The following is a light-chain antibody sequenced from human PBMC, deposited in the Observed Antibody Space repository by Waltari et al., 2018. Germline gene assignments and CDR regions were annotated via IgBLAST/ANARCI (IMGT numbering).Light chain of an antibody. V-gene: IGKV2-28*01. CDR3: MQALQTPWT. CDR1: QTLLRYNGNNF. J-gene: IGKJ1*01. CDR2: VGS. Sequence: DILMTQSPLSLPVIPGEPASISCRSSQTLLRYNGNNFLDWYLQKPGQSPHLLIYVGSNRTSGVPDRFSGSGSGTDFTLKISRVEAEDVGVYYCMQALQTPWTFGQGTKVEIK.